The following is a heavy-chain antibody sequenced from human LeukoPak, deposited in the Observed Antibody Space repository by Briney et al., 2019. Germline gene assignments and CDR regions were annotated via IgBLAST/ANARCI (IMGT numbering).Heavy chain of an antibody. Sequence: PGGSLRLSCAASGFTLSSYGMHWFRQAPGKGLEWVAVIWYDGSKKYYADSVKGRFTISRDNSKNTLYLQMDSLRAEDTAVYYCARYTTGSVDYWGEGSLVTVSS. CDR1: GFTLSSYG. V-gene: IGHV3-33*01. CDR2: IWYDGSKK. CDR3: ARYTTGSVDY. D-gene: IGHD4-17*01. J-gene: IGHJ4*02.